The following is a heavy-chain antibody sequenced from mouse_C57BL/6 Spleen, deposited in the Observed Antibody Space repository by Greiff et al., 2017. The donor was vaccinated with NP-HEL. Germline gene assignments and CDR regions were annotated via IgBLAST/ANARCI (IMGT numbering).Heavy chain of an antibody. CDR1: GFTFSSYA. D-gene: IGHD2-4*01. CDR2: ISSGGDYI. Sequence: EVMLVESGEGLVKPGGSLKLSYAASGFTFSSYAMSWVRQTPEKRLEWVAYISSGGDYIYYADTVKGRFTISRDNARNTLYLQMSSLKSEDTAMYYCTREGMYDYDVHWYFDVWGTGTTVTVSS. V-gene: IGHV5-9-1*02. J-gene: IGHJ1*03. CDR3: TREGMYDYDVHWYFDV.